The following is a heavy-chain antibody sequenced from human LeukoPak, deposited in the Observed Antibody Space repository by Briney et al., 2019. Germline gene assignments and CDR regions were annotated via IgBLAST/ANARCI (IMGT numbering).Heavy chain of an antibody. Sequence: ASVKVSCKASGYTFSKYSISWVRQAPGQGLEWMGGIIPIFGTANYAQKFQGRVTITADESTSTAYMELSSLRSEDTAVYYCARGNYGDGDWFDPWGQGTLVTVSS. D-gene: IGHD4-17*01. J-gene: IGHJ5*02. CDR3: ARGNYGDGDWFDP. V-gene: IGHV1-69*13. CDR2: IIPIFGTA. CDR1: GYTFSKYS.